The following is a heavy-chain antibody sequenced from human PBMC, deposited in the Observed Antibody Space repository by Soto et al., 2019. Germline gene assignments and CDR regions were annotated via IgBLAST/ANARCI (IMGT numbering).Heavy chain of an antibody. V-gene: IGHV4-59*01. CDR1: GGYISSYY. CDR2: IYYSGST. CDR3: ARNQDIVVVPAAHYYGMDV. J-gene: IGHJ6*02. D-gene: IGHD2-2*01. Sequence: SETLSLTCTVSGGYISSYYWSWIRQPPGKGLEWIGYIYYSGSTNYNPSLKSRVTISVDTSKNQFSLKLSSVTAADTAVYYCARNQDIVVVPAAHYYGMDVWGQGTTVTVSS.